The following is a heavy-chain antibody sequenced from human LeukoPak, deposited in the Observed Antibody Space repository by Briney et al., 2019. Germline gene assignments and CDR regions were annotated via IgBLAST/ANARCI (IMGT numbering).Heavy chain of an antibody. Sequence: GESLKISCQGSGYSFTSYWIGWVRQMPGKGLEWMGIIYPGDSDTRYSPSFQGQVTISADKSISTAYLQWSSLKASDTAMYYCARQAVVAANYNWFDPWGQGTLVTVSS. CDR3: ARQAVVAANYNWFDP. J-gene: IGHJ5*02. V-gene: IGHV5-51*01. D-gene: IGHD2-15*01. CDR1: GYSFTSYW. CDR2: IYPGDSDT.